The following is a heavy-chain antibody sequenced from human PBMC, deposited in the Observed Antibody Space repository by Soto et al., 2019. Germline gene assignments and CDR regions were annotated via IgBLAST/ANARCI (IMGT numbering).Heavy chain of an antibody. Sequence: QLQLQESGPGLMKPSETLSLTCTVSGDSISSNYYWGWIRQPPGKGLEWIGSIKYRGSTSYNPSLKSRLTIAIDTSKNQFSLKLSSVTAADTAVYYCAREQDPPADAYNFAYWGQGTPVTVSS. CDR2: IKYRGST. CDR3: AREQDPPADAYNFAY. D-gene: IGHD1-1*01. V-gene: IGHV4-39*02. J-gene: IGHJ4*02. CDR1: GDSISSNYY.